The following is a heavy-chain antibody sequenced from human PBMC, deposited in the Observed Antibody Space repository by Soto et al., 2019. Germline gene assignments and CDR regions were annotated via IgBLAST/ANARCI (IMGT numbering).Heavy chain of an antibody. CDR3: AISRSGWPFDY. D-gene: IGHD6-19*01. CDR1: GYTFTLYG. J-gene: IGHJ4*02. Sequence: WASVKVSCKTSGYTFTLYGISWVRQAPGQGLEWMGWISGSNGNTNYAQKFQGRVTMTADTSTSTGYMELRSLRSDDTAVYYCAISRSGWPFDYWGQGTLVTVSS. V-gene: IGHV1-18*01. CDR2: ISGSNGNT.